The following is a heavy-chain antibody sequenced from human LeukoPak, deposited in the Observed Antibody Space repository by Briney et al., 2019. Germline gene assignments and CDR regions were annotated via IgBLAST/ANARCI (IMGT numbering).Heavy chain of an antibody. CDR3: ARGQGYEYGSGISYYFDY. D-gene: IGHD3-10*01. CDR2: INSDERT. J-gene: IGHJ4*02. CDR1: GVTVSSNY. Sequence: GGFLRLSCAASGVTVSSNYMSWVRQAPGKGLEWVSVINSDERTFYADSVKGRFTISRDNSKNTLYLQMNNLRAEDTAVYYCARGQGYEYGSGISYYFDYWGRGTLVT. V-gene: IGHV3-66*01.